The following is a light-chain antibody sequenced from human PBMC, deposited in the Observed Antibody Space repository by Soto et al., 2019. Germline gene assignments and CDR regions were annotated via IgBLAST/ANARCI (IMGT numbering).Light chain of an antibody. CDR2: GAS. Sequence: EIVMTQSPATLSVSPGERATLSCRASQSVSSNFAWYQQKTGQAPRRLIYGASTRATGIPARCSGSGSCTAFTLTISSRQAADFSVYYCQQYNNRPPWTFGQGTKVEIK. J-gene: IGKJ1*01. V-gene: IGKV3-15*01. CDR1: QSVSSN. CDR3: QQYNNRPPWT.